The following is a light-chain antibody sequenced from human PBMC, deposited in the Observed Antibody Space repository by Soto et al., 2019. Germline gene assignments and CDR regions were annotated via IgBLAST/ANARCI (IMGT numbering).Light chain of an antibody. V-gene: IGKV3-11*01. Sequence: EIVVTQSPPTLTLSPVERANLSCRASQSLSSFFAWYQQKPGQDHRLIIYDASKRATRIPASFSGSGSGTDFTLNISSLQPGDLAVYYCQQRTNWRITFGHRTRLDIK. CDR2: DAS. J-gene: IGKJ5*01. CDR3: QQRTNWRIT. CDR1: QSLSSF.